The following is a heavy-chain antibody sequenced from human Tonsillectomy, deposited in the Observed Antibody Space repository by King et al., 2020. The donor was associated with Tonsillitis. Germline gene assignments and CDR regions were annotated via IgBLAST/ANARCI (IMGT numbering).Heavy chain of an antibody. J-gene: IGHJ4*02. CDR2: LSYDGGNK. Sequence: VQLVESGGGVVQPGGSLRLSCEPSGFIFKSFGMHWVRQAPGKGLEWVASLSYDGGNKYYAESVKGRFTISRDNSEHTLSLQMNSLRGEDTAIYYCAKERAGPFDSWGQGTLVTVSA. D-gene: IGHD1-14*01. CDR1: GFIFKSFG. CDR3: AKERAGPFDS. V-gene: IGHV3-30*18.